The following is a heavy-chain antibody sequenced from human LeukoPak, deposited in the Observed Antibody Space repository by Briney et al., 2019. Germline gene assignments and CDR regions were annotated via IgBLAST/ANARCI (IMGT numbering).Heavy chain of an antibody. CDR2: ISYDGSNK. CDR1: GFTFSSYA. D-gene: IGHD6-13*01. CDR3: ARGIAAALTY. V-gene: IGHV3-30-3*01. J-gene: IGHJ4*02. Sequence: GSLRLSCAASGFTFSSYAMHWVRQAPGKGLEWVAVISYDGSNKYYADSVKGRFTISRDNSKNTLYLQMNSLRAEDTAVYYCARGIAAALTYWGQGTLVTVSS.